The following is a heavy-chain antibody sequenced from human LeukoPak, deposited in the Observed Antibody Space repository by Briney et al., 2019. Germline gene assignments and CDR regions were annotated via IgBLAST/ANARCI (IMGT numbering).Heavy chain of an antibody. CDR2: INHSGST. CDR3: ARGLPITIFGVVIIEIYFDY. J-gene: IGHJ4*02. V-gene: IGHV4-34*01. D-gene: IGHD3-3*01. CDR1: GGSFSGYY. Sequence: SVALSLTCAVYGGSFSGYYWSWIRQPPGKGLEWIGEINHSGSTNYNPSLKSRVTISVDTSKNQFSLKLSSVTAADTAVYYCARGLPITIFGVVIIEIYFDYWGQGTLVTVSS.